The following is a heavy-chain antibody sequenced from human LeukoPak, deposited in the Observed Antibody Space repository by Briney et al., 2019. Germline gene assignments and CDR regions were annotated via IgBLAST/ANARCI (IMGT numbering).Heavy chain of an antibody. J-gene: IGHJ4*02. Sequence: GGSLRLSCAASGFTFSSYAMNWVRQAPGKGLEWVSYISGSSTTIYYADSVKGRFTISRDNAKNSLYLQMNSLRAEDTAVYYCARGPLYYWGQGTLVTVSS. V-gene: IGHV3-48*01. CDR1: GFTFSSYA. CDR3: ARGPLYY. CDR2: ISGSSTTI.